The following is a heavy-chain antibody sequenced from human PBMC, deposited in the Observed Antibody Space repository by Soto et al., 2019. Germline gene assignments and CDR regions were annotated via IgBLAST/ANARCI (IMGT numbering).Heavy chain of an antibody. CDR2: ISGSGGST. V-gene: IGHV3-23*01. CDR1: GFTFSSYA. CDR3: AKAELPIIAARPQPFDI. J-gene: IGHJ3*02. D-gene: IGHD6-6*01. Sequence: EVQLLESRGGLVQPGGSLRLSCAASGFTFSSYAMSWVRQAPGKGLEWVSAISGSGGSTYYADSVKGRFTISRDNSKNTLYLQMNSLRAEDTAVYYCAKAELPIIAARPQPFDIWGQGTMVTVSS.